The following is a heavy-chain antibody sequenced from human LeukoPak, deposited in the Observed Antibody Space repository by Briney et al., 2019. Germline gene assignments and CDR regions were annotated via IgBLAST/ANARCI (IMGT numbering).Heavy chain of an antibody. Sequence: ASVTVSCKASGYTFTGYYMHWVRQAPGQGIEWMGWINPNSGGTNYAQKFQGRVTMTRDTSISTAYMELSRLRSDDTAVYYCXRVIAAAAHFDYWGQGTLVTVSS. J-gene: IGHJ4*02. CDR2: INPNSGGT. CDR1: GYTFTGYY. D-gene: IGHD6-13*01. V-gene: IGHV1-2*02. CDR3: XRVIAAAAHFDY.